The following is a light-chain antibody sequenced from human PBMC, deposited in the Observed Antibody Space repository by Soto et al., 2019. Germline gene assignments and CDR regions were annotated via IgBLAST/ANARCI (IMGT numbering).Light chain of an antibody. Sequence: DIQMTQSPSSLSASVGDRVTITCRASQAIGNDLGWYQQKPAKAPKRLIYAASSLQSGVPSRFSGSGSGTEFTLTVSSLQPEDSATYFCLQHNTYPRTFGQGTKVEIK. V-gene: IGKV1-17*01. CDR2: AAS. CDR3: LQHNTYPRT. J-gene: IGKJ1*01. CDR1: QAIGND.